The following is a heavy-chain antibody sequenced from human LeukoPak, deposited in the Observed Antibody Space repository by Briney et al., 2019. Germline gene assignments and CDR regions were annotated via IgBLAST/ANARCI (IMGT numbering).Heavy chain of an antibody. J-gene: IGHJ5*02. Sequence: SETLSLTCTVSGGSISSHYWSWIRQPPGKGLEWIGYIYYSGSTNYNPSLKSRVTISVDTSKNQFSLKLSSVTAADTAVYYCARSPNWDYYDSSGYYYGFGWFDPWGQGTLVTVSS. V-gene: IGHV4-59*11. D-gene: IGHD3-22*01. CDR3: ARSPNWDYYDSSGYYYGFGWFDP. CDR1: GGSISSHY. CDR2: IYYSGST.